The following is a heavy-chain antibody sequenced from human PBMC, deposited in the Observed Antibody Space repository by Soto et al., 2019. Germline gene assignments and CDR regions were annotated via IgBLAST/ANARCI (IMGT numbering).Heavy chain of an antibody. CDR1: GFTFSSYW. J-gene: IGHJ5*02. Sequence: EEQVVESGGGLVQPGGSLRLSCAASGFTFSSYWMHWVRQAPGKGLVWVSRINNDGSSPTYADSVKGRFSISRDNAKNMSSQHMDSLRAEDTAVYYCVRDRPHNWFDPWGQGTLVTVSS. CDR2: INNDGSSP. CDR3: VRDRPHNWFDP. V-gene: IGHV3-74*01.